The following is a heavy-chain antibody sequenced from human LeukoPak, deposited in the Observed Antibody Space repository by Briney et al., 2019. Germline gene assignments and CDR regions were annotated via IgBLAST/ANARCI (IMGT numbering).Heavy chain of an antibody. CDR2: MNPNSGNT. CDR3: ARGLNRYYDILTGPLITYYMDV. D-gene: IGHD3-9*01. J-gene: IGHJ6*03. Sequence: ASEKVSCKASGYTFTSYDINWVRQATGRGLEWMGWMNPNSGNTGYAQKFQGRVTITRNTSISTAYMELSSLRSEDTAVYYCARGLNRYYDILTGPLITYYMDVWGKGTTVTVSS. V-gene: IGHV1-8*03. CDR1: GYTFTSYD.